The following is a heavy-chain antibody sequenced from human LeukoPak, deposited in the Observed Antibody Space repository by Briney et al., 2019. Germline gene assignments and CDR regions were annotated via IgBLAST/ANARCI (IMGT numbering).Heavy chain of an antibody. J-gene: IGHJ5*02. V-gene: IGHV4-34*01. CDR2: INHSGST. Sequence: SETLSLTCAVYGGSFSGYYWSWIRQPPGKGLEWMGEINHSGSTNYNPSLKSRVTISVDTSKNQFSLKLSSVTAADTAVYYCARGRYNWNDGAYYWFDPWGQGTLVTVSS. CDR3: ARGRYNWNDGAYYWFDP. D-gene: IGHD1-20*01. CDR1: GGSFSGYY.